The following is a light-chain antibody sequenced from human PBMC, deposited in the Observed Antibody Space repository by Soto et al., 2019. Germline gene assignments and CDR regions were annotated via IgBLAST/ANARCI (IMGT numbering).Light chain of an antibody. V-gene: IGKV3-20*01. CDR1: QSVSSGS. J-gene: IGKJ1*01. CDR2: GAS. CDR3: QQYGSSPRT. Sequence: EIVLTQSPGTLSLSPGERATLSCRASQSVSSGSLAWYRQNRGQAPRLLIHGASSRATGIPDRFSGSGSGTDLTLTISRLEPEDFAVYYCQQYGSSPRTFGQGTKVDIK.